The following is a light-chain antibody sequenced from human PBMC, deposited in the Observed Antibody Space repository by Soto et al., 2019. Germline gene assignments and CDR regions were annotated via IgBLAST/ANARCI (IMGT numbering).Light chain of an antibody. CDR1: QSISSW. V-gene: IGKV1-5*01. Sequence: DIQMTQSPSTLSASVGDRVTITCRASQSISSWLAWYQQKPGKAPKLLIYGASSLESGVPSRFSGSGSVTEFTLTIDSLQPDDFATYYCQQYSSSSPTFGHGTKLEI. CDR3: QQYSSSSPT. J-gene: IGKJ2*01. CDR2: GAS.